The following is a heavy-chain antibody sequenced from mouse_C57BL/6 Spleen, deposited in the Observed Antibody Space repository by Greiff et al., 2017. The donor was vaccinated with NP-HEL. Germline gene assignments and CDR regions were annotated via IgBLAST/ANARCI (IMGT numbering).Heavy chain of an antibody. V-gene: IGHV3-6*01. CDR1: GYSITSGYY. Sequence: DVKLVESGPGLVKPSQSLSLTCSVTGYSITSGYYWNWIRQFPGNKLEWMGYISYDGSNNYNPSLKNRISITRDTSKNQFFLKLNSVTTEDTATYYCAREEGYDGYFYFDYWGQGTTLTVSS. CDR2: ISYDGSN. CDR3: AREEGYDGYFYFDY. J-gene: IGHJ2*01. D-gene: IGHD2-3*01.